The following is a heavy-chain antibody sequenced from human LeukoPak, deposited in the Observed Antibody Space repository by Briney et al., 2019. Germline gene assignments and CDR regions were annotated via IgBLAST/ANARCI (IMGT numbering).Heavy chain of an antibody. J-gene: IGHJ3*02. CDR1: GFTFSSYW. V-gene: IGHV3-7*01. CDR2: IKQDGSEK. CDR3: ARDGVEWLSLNDAFDI. Sequence: GGSLRLSCAASGFTFSSYWMSWVRQAPGKGLEWVANIKQDGSEKYYVDSVKGRFTISRDNAKNSLYLQMNSLRAEDTAVYYCARDGVEWLSLNDAFDIWGQGTMVTVSS. D-gene: IGHD3-3*01.